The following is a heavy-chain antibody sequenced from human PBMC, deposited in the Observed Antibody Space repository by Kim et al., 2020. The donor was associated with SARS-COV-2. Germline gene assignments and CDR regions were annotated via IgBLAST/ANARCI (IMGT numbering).Heavy chain of an antibody. V-gene: IGHV4-34*01. D-gene: IGHD5-18*01. J-gene: IGHJ4*02. CDR3: ARGHLILSGGYSYGPNWGRVYFDY. CDR1: GGSFSGYY. Sequence: SETLSLTCAVYGGSFSGYYWSWIRQPPGKGLEWIGEINHSGSTNYNPSLKSRVTISVDTSKNQFSLKLSSVTAADTAVYYCARGHLILSGGYSYGPNWGRVYFDYWGQGTLVTVSS. CDR2: INHSGST.